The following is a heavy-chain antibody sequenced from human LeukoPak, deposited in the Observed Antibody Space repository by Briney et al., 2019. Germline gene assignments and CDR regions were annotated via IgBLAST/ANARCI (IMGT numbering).Heavy chain of an antibody. Sequence: GGSLRLSCAASGFTFDDYAMHRVRQAPGKGLEWVSLISGDGGSTYYADSVKGRFTISRDNAKNSLYLQMNSLRAEDTAVYYCARDPRITMIDSQLDYWGQGTLVTVSS. CDR3: ARDPRITMIDSQLDY. V-gene: IGHV3-43*02. D-gene: IGHD3-22*01. CDR1: GFTFDDYA. J-gene: IGHJ4*02. CDR2: ISGDGGST.